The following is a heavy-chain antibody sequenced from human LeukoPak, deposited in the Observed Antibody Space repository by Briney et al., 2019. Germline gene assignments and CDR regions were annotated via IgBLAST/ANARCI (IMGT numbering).Heavy chain of an antibody. CDR1: GGSISSYY. J-gene: IGHJ3*01. CDR2: ICYSGST. CDR3: ARRITGTDHDAFDV. V-gene: IGHV4-39*01. Sequence: SETLSLTCTVSGGSISSYYWGWIRQPPGKGLEWIGSICYSGSTYYNPSLKSRVTISVDTSKNQFSLKLSSVTAADTAVYYCARRITGTDHDAFDVWGQGTMVTVSS. D-gene: IGHD1-20*01.